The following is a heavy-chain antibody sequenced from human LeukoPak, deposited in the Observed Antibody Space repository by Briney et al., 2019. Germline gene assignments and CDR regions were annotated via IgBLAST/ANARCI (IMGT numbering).Heavy chain of an antibody. CDR1: GFTFSSYA. CDR2: IKSKTDGGTT. Sequence: AGGSLRLSCAASGFTFSSYAMSWVRQAPGKGLEWVGRIKSKTDGGTTDYAAPVKGRFTISRDDSKNTLYLQMNSLKTEDTAVYYCTTNQHYGDYDSWGQGTLVTVSS. D-gene: IGHD4-17*01. CDR3: TTNQHYGDYDS. V-gene: IGHV3-15*01. J-gene: IGHJ5*02.